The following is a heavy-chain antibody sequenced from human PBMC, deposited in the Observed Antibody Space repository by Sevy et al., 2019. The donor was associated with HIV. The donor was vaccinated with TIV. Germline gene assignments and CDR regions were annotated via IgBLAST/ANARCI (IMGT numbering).Heavy chain of an antibody. CDR2: LSFGCGKI. CDR1: GFAFYEYS. J-gene: IGHJ4*02. D-gene: IGHD2-8*01. Sequence: GGSLRLSCAASGFAFYEYSMSWIHQARGKGLEWVATLSFGCGKINYADSVKGRFTISRDNSKNSFYLQMDNLRVEDTALYYCAREGCSRPHDYWGQGTRVTVSS. CDR3: AREGCSRPHDY. V-gene: IGHV3-23*01.